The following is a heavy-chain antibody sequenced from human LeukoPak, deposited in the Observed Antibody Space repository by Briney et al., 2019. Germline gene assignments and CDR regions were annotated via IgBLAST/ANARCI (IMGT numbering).Heavy chain of an antibody. CDR2: ISSSSSYK. CDR3: AKVRWGSDNALDC. D-gene: IGHD3-16*01. V-gene: IGHV3-21*01. CDR1: GFTFSSYT. Sequence: PGGSLRLSCAASGFTFSSYTMNWVRQAPGKGLEWVSSISSSSSYKYYADSLKGRFTISRDNAKNSLYLKMTSLRAEDTAVYYCAKVRWGSDNALDCWGQGTLVTGSS. J-gene: IGHJ4*02.